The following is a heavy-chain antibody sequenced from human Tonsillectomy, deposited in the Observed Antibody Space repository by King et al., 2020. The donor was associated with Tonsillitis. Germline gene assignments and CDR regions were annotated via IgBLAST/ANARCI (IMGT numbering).Heavy chain of an antibody. V-gene: IGHV3-64*01. CDR1: GFTFSTYA. D-gene: IGHD3-3*01. CDR3: ASASILETYGSPCFDY. J-gene: IGHJ4*02. CDR2: ISSNGGST. Sequence: VQLVESGGGLVQPGGSLRLSCAASGFTFSTYAMYWVRQAPGKGLEYVSAISSNGGSTYYANSVKGRFTISRDNSKNTLYVQMGSLRTEDMAVYYCASASILETYGSPCFDYWGQGTLVTVSS.